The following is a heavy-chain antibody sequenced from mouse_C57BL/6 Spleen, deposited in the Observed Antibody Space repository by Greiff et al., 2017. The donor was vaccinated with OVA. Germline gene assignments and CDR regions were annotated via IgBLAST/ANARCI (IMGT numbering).Heavy chain of an antibody. J-gene: IGHJ2*01. CDR1: GYAFSSSW. Sequence: VQLQQSGPELVKPGASVKISCKASGYAFSSSWMNWVKQRPGKGLEWIGRIYPGDGDTNYNGKFKGKATLTADKSSSTAYMQLSSLTSEDSAVYFCASYYGSSPFFDYWGQGTTLTVSS. CDR3: ASYYGSSPFFDY. CDR2: IYPGDGDT. D-gene: IGHD1-1*01. V-gene: IGHV1-82*01.